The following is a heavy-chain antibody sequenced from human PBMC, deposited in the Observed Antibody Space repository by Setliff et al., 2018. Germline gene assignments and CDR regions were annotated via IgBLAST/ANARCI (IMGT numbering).Heavy chain of an antibody. CDR3: ARDLSGPTSTLFDY. D-gene: IGHD6-25*01. V-gene: IGHV4-30-4*08. Sequence: KPSETLSLTCTVSGGSISSGDYYWSWIRQPPGKGLEWIGYIYYSGSTYYNPSLKSRVTISVDTSKNQFSLKLSSVTAADTAVYYCARDLSGPTSTLFDYWGQGTLVTVSS. CDR1: GGSISSGDYY. J-gene: IGHJ4*02. CDR2: IYYSGST.